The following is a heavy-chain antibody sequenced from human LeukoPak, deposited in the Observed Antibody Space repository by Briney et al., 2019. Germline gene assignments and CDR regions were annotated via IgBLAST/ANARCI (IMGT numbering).Heavy chain of an antibody. D-gene: IGHD3-3*01. CDR1: GFTFSSYS. V-gene: IGHV3-48*01. CDR2: ISSSSSTI. Sequence: HSGGSLRLSCAASGFTFSSYSMNWVRQAPGKGLEWVSYISSSSSTIYYADSVKGRFTISRDNAKNSLYLQMNSLRAEDTAVYYCARASRITIFGVVEYMDVWGKGTTVTVSS. J-gene: IGHJ6*03. CDR3: ARASRITIFGVVEYMDV.